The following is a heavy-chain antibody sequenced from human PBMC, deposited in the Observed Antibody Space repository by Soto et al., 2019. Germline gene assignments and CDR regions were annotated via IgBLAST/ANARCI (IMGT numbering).Heavy chain of an antibody. J-gene: IGHJ4*02. CDR1: GFSLSTNGVG. V-gene: IGHV2-5*02. CDR2: IYWDDDK. Sequence: QITLKESGPTLLKPTQTLTLTCTFSGFSLSTNGVGVGWIRQPPGKALEWLALIYWDDDKRYSPSLKSRLTSTKDTSKNTVVRTTTHMVPVDTATYYGAHGRVDTVLATEYWGQGILVTVSS. CDR3: AHGRVDTVLATEY. D-gene: IGHD5-18*01.